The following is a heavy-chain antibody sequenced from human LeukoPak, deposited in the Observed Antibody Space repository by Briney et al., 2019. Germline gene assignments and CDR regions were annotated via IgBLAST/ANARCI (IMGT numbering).Heavy chain of an antibody. D-gene: IGHD2-15*01. V-gene: IGHV3-7*01. CDR1: GFTFSSYW. CDR3: ARDSYDGSGGNYGAFDI. CDR2: IKEDGSEK. Sequence: PGGSLRLSCAASGFTFSSYWMTWVRQAPGKGLEWVANIKEDGSEKEYVSSVKGRFTISRDNAKNSLNLQMNSLRAEDTAMYYCARDSYDGSGGNYGAFDIWGQGTMVTVSS. J-gene: IGHJ3*02.